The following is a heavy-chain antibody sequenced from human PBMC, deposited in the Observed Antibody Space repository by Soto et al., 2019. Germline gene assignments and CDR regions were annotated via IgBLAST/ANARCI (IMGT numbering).Heavy chain of an antibody. V-gene: IGHV1-69*01. CDR2: IIPIFGTA. CDR3: ATVSRDSSGYSWYFDL. Sequence: QVQLVQSGAEVKKPGSSVKVSCKASGGTFSSYAISWVRQAPGQGLEWLGWIIPIFGTANYAQKFQGRVTITADESTRTAYLELSSLRSEDTAVYYCATVSRDSSGYSWYFDLLGRGTLVTVSS. D-gene: IGHD3-22*01. CDR1: GGTFSSYA. J-gene: IGHJ2*01.